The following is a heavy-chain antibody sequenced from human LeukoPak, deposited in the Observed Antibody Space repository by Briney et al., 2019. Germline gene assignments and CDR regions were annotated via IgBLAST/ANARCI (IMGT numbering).Heavy chain of an antibody. V-gene: IGHV3-21*01. CDR1: GFTFSSYS. Sequence: PGGSLRLSCAASGFTFSSYSMNWVRQAPGKGREWVSSISSSSSYIYYADSVKGRFTISRDNAKNSLYLQMNSLRAEDTAVYYCARGYCSGGSCRKLDYWGQGTLVTVSS. J-gene: IGHJ4*02. D-gene: IGHD2-15*01. CDR2: ISSSSSYI. CDR3: ARGYCSGGSCRKLDY.